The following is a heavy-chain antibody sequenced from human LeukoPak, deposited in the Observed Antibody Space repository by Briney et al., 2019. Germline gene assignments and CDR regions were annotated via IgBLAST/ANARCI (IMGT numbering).Heavy chain of an antibody. D-gene: IGHD6-13*01. CDR2: INPNSGGT. V-gene: IGHV1-2*02. CDR3: ARVGPGIAAAFGY. CDR1: GYTFIACY. Sequence: ASVKVSCKASGYTFIACYIHWVRQAPGQGLEWMGWINPNSGGTNYAQKFQGRVTMTRDTSISTAYMELSRLRSDDTAVYYCARVGPGIAAAFGYWGQGTLVTVSS. J-gene: IGHJ4*02.